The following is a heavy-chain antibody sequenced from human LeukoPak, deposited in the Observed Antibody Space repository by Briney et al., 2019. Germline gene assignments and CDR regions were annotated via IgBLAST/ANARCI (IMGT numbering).Heavy chain of an antibody. J-gene: IGHJ4*02. CDR3: ARGRGYCSGTSCHVDY. D-gene: IGHD2-2*01. Sequence: GGSLRLSCAASGFTFSSYAMHWVRQAPGKGLEYVSGIASNGGSTYYANSVKGRFTISRDNSKNTLYLQMGSLRAEDMAVYYCARGRGYCSGTSCHVDYWGQGTLVTVSS. CDR2: IASNGGST. CDR1: GFTFSSYA. V-gene: IGHV3-64*01.